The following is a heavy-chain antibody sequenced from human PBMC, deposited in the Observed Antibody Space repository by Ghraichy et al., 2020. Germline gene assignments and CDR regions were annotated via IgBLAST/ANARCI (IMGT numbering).Heavy chain of an antibody. CDR2: ISYDGSNK. J-gene: IGHJ4*02. CDR3: AKDSCTNGVCSKDY. D-gene: IGHD2-8*01. V-gene: IGHV3-30*18. CDR1: GFTFSSYG. Sequence: GGSLRLSCAASGFTFSSYGMHWVRQAPGKGLEWVAVISYDGSNKYYADSVKGRFTISRDNSKNTVYLQMNSLRVEDTAVYYCAKDSCTNGVCSKDYWGQGTLVTVSS.